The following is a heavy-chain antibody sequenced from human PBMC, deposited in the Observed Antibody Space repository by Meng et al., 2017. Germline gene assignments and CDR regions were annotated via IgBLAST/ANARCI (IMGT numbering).Heavy chain of an antibody. D-gene: IGHD3-10*01. Sequence: SVKVSCKASGGTFSSYAISWVRQAPGQGLEWMEGIIPIFGTANYAQKFQGRVTITADKSTSTAYMELSSLRSEDTAVYYCARSIGWFGELGNYYYYYGMDVWGQGNTV. CDR1: GGTFSSYA. CDR3: ARSIGWFGELGNYYYYYGMDV. J-gene: IGHJ6*01. V-gene: IGHV1-69*06. CDR2: IIPIFGTA.